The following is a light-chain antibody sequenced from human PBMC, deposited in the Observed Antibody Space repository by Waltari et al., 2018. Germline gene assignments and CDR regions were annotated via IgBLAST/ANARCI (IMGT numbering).Light chain of an antibody. CDR1: QSVDTF. CDR3: QQYKQWPLT. J-gene: IGKJ4*01. CDR2: DAS. Sequence: IVMTQSPAILSVSPGEGATLSCRASQSVDTFLALYQPILGRAPRLLIWDASTRATGIPARFSGSGSGTEFTLTISSLQSEDFAVYYCQQYKQWPLTFGGGTRVDIK. V-gene: IGKV3-15*01.